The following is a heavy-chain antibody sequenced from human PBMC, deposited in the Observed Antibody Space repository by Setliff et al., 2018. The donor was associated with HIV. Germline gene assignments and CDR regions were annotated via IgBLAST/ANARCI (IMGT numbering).Heavy chain of an antibody. CDR2: INPKSDGT. D-gene: IGHD3-9*01. CDR3: ARDNYDILTGYPYYFDYYYYGMDV. Sequence: ASVKVSCKASGYSFTDYYIHWVRQAPGQGLEWMGWINPKSDGTNYAQKFQGWITMTRDTSISTAYMELSRLRSDDTAVYYCARDNYDILTGYPYYFDYYYYGMDVWGQGTTVTVSS. V-gene: IGHV1-2*04. CDR1: GYSFTDYY. J-gene: IGHJ6*02.